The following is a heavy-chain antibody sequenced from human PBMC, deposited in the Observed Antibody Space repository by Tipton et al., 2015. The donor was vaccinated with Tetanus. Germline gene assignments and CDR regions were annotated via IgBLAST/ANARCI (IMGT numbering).Heavy chain of an antibody. CDR3: ARANNELPKKGPFDF. CDR2: ISYRGST. Sequence: TLSLTCTVSGGSVTSGDYQWNWIRQPPGKGLEWLAYISYRGSTNSKYSLKSRITISRDTSKNQFSLKLTSVTAAATAVYYCARANNELPKKGPFDFWGQGKLVIVSS. CDR1: GGSVTSGDYQ. J-gene: IGHJ4*02. D-gene: IGHD1-1*01. V-gene: IGHV4-61*08.